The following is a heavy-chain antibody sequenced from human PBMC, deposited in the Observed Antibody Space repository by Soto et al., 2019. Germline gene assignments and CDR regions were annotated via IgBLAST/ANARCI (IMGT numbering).Heavy chain of an antibody. CDR1: GFTVSSKY. CDR3: ASMMVRGVGGYYYYYGMDV. Sequence: PGGSLRLSCAASGFTVSSKYMNWVRQAPGKGLEWVSSISSSSSYIYYADSVKGRFTISRDNAKNSLYLQMNSLRAEDTAVYYCASMMVRGVGGYYYYYGMDVWGQGTTVTVSS. J-gene: IGHJ6*02. D-gene: IGHD3-10*01. CDR2: ISSSSSYI. V-gene: IGHV3-21*01.